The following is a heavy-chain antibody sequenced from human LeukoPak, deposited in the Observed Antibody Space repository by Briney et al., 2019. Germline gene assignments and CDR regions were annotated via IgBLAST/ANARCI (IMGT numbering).Heavy chain of an antibody. CDR1: GFTFSSYE. D-gene: IGHD5-18*01. Sequence: GGSLRLSCAVSGFTFSSYEMNWVRQAPGKGLEWVSYISSSGSTIYYADSVKGRFTISRDNAKNSLYLQMNSLRAEDTAVYYCARDVDTATDYWGQGTLVTVSS. J-gene: IGHJ4*02. V-gene: IGHV3-48*03. CDR3: ARDVDTATDY. CDR2: ISSSGSTI.